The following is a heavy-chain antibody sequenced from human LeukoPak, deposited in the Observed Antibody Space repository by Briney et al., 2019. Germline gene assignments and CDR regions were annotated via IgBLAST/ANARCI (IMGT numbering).Heavy chain of an antibody. J-gene: IGHJ4*02. CDR1: GGSISCYY. V-gene: IGHV4-4*09. D-gene: IGHD6-13*01. Sequence: SETLSLTCTVSGGSISCYYWSWIRQPPGKGLEWIGYIYTSGSTNYNPSLKSRVTISVDMSRNQFSLKLSSVTAADTAVYYCARRVGYSSSWYYFDYWGQGTLVTVSS. CDR2: IYTSGST. CDR3: ARRVGYSSSWYYFDY.